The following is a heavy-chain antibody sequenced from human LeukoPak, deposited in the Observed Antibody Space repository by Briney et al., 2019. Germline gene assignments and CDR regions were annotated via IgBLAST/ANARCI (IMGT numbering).Heavy chain of an antibody. Sequence: SETLSLTCAVSGNSISNTYYWGWIRQPPGKELEWIGSIYNSGSTHYNPSLKSRVTISVDTSKNQFSLKLNSVTAADTAAYYCARNSSGNYFDYWGQGTLVTVSS. CDR1: GNSISNTYY. CDR2: IYNSGST. CDR3: ARNSSGNYFDY. V-gene: IGHV4-38-2*01. J-gene: IGHJ4*02. D-gene: IGHD1-26*01.